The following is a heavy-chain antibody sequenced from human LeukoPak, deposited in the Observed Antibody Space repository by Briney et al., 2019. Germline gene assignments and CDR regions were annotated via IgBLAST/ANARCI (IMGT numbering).Heavy chain of an antibody. D-gene: IGHD3-22*01. CDR3: ARTCPYYYDSSGYPDY. J-gene: IGHJ4*02. CDR2: IDWDDDK. CDR1: GFSLSTSGMC. Sequence: SGPALVKPTQTFTLTCTFSGFSLSTSGMCVSWIRQPPGKALEWLARIDWDDDKYYSTSLKTRLTISKDTSKNQVVLTMTNMDPVDTATYYCARTCPYYYDSSGYPDYWGQGTLVTVSS. V-gene: IGHV2-70*11.